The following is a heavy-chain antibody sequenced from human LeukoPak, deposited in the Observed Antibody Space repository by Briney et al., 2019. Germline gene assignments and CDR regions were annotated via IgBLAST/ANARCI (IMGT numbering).Heavy chain of an antibody. D-gene: IGHD4-11*01. V-gene: IGHV3-30*18. CDR1: GFTFSSYA. CDR3: AKPSRRLIIQYYFDY. CDR2: ISYDGSNK. J-gene: IGHJ4*02. Sequence: AGGSLRLSCAASGFTFSSYAMHWVRQAPGKGLEWVAVISYDGSNKYYADSVKGRFTISRDNSKNTLYLQMNSLRAEDTAVYYCAKPSRRLIIQYYFDYWGQGTLVTVSS.